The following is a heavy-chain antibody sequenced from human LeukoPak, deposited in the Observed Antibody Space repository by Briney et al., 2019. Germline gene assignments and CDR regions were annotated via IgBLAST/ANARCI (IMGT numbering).Heavy chain of an antibody. CDR2: ISGSGGST. Sequence: QPGGSLRLSCAASGFTFSSYAMSWVRQAPGKGLEWVSAISGSGGSTYYADSVKGRFTISRDNSKNTLYLQMNSLRAEDTAVYYCAKFPEVVVVAANWFDPWGQGTLVTVSS. CDR1: GFTFSSYA. CDR3: AKFPEVVVVAANWFDP. V-gene: IGHV3-23*01. D-gene: IGHD2-15*01. J-gene: IGHJ5*02.